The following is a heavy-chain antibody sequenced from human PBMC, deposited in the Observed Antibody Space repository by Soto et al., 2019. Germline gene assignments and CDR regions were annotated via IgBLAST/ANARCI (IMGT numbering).Heavy chain of an antibody. CDR2: INPSGGST. Sequence: ASVKVSCKASGYTFTSYYMHWVRQAPGQGLEWMGIINPSGGSTSYAQKFQGRVTMTRDTSTSTVYMELSSLRSEDTAVYYCAGPAQASYYYYGMDVWGHGTTLTVSS. CDR1: GYTFTSYY. CDR3: AGPAQASYYYYGMDV. V-gene: IGHV1-46*01. J-gene: IGHJ6*02.